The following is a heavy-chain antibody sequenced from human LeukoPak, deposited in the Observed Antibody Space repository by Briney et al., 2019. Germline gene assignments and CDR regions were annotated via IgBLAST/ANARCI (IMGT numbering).Heavy chain of an antibody. Sequence: ASVKVSCKASGYTFTSYDINWVRQATGQGLEWMGWMNPNSGNTGYAQKFQGRVTMTRDTSISTAYMELSRLRSDDTAVYYCARGGDIVVVGNYYGMDVWGQGTTVTVSS. CDR2: MNPNSGNT. D-gene: IGHD2-2*01. V-gene: IGHV1-8*01. CDR1: GYTFTSYD. J-gene: IGHJ6*02. CDR3: ARGGDIVVVGNYYGMDV.